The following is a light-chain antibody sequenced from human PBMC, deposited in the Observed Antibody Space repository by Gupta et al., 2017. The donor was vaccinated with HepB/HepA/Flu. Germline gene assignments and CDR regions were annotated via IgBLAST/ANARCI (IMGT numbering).Light chain of an antibody. V-gene: IGKV1-39*01. Sequence: DIQMTQSPSSLSASVGDRVTITCRASQSISSYLNWYQQKPGKAPKLLIYAASSLQSGVPSRFSDSGSGTDFTLTISSLQPEDFATYYCQRSYSTRRLTFSGGTRVEIK. CDR1: QSISSY. CDR3: QRSYSTRRLT. CDR2: AAS. J-gene: IGKJ4*01.